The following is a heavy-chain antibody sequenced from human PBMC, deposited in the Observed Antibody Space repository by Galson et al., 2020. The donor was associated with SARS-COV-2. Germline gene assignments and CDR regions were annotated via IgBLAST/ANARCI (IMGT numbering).Heavy chain of an antibody. CDR1: GFTFTNYP. CDR2: IGASGYTT. CDR3: AKGTTTVTTFDS. Sequence: LSLTCVASGFTFTNYPTHWVRQAPGKGLEWVSAIGASGYTTYYADSVKGRFTISRDNSKNTLYLQMNSLRAEDTAIYYCAKGTTTVTTFDSWGQGTLVTVSS. V-gene: IGHV3-23*01. D-gene: IGHD4-17*01. J-gene: IGHJ4*02.